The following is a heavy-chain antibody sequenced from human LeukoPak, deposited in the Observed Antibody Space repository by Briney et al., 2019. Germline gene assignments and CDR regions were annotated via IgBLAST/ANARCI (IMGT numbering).Heavy chain of an antibody. CDR1: GITFSYYW. V-gene: IGHV3-74*01. J-gene: IGHJ4*02. Sequence: TGGSLRLSCAASGITFSYYWMHWVRHAPGKGLVWVSRIDADGRSATYADSVKRRFTISRDNAKNTLYLQMISLRAEDTAVYYCARYCAGADCDVTGFDYWGQGTLVTVSS. CDR2: IDADGRSA. CDR3: ARYCAGADCDVTGFDY. D-gene: IGHD2-21*01.